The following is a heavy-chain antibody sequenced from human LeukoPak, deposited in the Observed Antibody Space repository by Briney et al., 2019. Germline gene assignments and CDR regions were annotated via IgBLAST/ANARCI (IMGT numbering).Heavy chain of an antibody. J-gene: IGHJ4*02. D-gene: IGHD2-15*01. Sequence: GGSLRLSCAASGFTFSSYGMHWVRQAPGKGLEWVAVISYDGSNKYYADSVKGRFTISRDNSKNTLYLQMNSLRAEDTAVYYCAKDTVVVVAARFDYWGQGTLVTVSS. CDR2: ISYDGSNK. CDR3: AKDTVVVVAARFDY. CDR1: GFTFSSYG. V-gene: IGHV3-30*18.